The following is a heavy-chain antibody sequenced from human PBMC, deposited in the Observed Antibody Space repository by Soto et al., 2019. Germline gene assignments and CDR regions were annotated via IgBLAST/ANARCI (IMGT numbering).Heavy chain of an antibody. CDR2: IYYSGST. CDR1: GGSISSSSYY. D-gene: IGHD3-22*01. J-gene: IGHJ4*02. V-gene: IGHV4-39*01. Sequence: SETLSLTCTVSGGSISSSSYYWGWIRQPPGKGLEWIGSIYYSGSTYYNPSLKSRVTISVDTSKNQFSLKLSSVTAADTAVYYCASGNYYDSSGYYYEMFDYWGQGTLVTVSS. CDR3: ASGNYYDSSGYYYEMFDY.